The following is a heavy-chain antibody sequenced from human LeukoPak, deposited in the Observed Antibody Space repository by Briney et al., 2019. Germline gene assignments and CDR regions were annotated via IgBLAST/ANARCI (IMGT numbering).Heavy chain of an antibody. Sequence: PSETLSLTCTVSGGSIRSTTHYWSGIRQPPGKGLEWMGYIYHSGTTNHNPSLRSRVTISVDTSKNQFSLKLGSVTAADTAVYYCATMKAVRVNDFWSGYPDYWGQGTLVTVSS. V-gene: IGHV4-61*01. D-gene: IGHD3-3*01. CDR1: GGSIRSTTHY. CDR2: IYHSGTT. J-gene: IGHJ4*02. CDR3: ATMKAVRVNDFWSGYPDY.